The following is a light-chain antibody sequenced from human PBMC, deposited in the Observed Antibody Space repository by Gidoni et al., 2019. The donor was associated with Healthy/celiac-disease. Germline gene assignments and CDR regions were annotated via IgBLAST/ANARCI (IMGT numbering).Light chain of an antibody. Sequence: QSALTQPASVSRSPGQSITISCTGTSSDVGGYHYVSWYQQHPGKAPKLMIYDVSNRPSGVSNRFSGSKSGNTASLTISGLQAEDEADYYCSSYTSSSTWVFGGGTKLTVL. CDR3: SSYTSSSTWV. J-gene: IGLJ3*02. V-gene: IGLV2-14*01. CDR1: SSDVGGYHY. CDR2: DVS.